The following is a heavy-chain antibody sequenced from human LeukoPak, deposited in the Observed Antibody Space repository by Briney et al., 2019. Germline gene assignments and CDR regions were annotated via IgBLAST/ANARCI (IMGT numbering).Heavy chain of an antibody. V-gene: IGHV4-39*07. J-gene: IGHJ4*02. CDR1: GGSISTSSYY. D-gene: IGHD3-22*01. Sequence: SETLSLTCTVSGGSISTSSYYWGWVRQPPGKGLEWIGNIFYSGSTYYSPSLKSRVTISLDTSRNQFSLKLSSVTAADTAVYYCARDLRFDSSGYYYFDYWGQGTLVTVSS. CDR2: IFYSGST. CDR3: ARDLRFDSSGYYYFDY.